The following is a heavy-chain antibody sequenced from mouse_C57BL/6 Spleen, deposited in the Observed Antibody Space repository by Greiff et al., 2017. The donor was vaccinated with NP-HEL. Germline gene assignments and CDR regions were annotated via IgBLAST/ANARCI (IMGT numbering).Heavy chain of an antibody. CDR2: IDPSDSYT. CDR3: ARGAITTVVAKNAMDY. V-gene: IGHV1-69*01. J-gene: IGHJ4*01. D-gene: IGHD1-1*01. Sequence: VQLQQPGAELVMPGASVKLSCKASGYTFTSYWMHWVKQRPGQGLEWIGEIDPSDSYTNYNQKLKGKSTLTVDKSSSTAYMQLSSLTSEDSAVYYCARGAITTVVAKNAMDYWGQGTSVTVSS. CDR1: GYTFTSYW.